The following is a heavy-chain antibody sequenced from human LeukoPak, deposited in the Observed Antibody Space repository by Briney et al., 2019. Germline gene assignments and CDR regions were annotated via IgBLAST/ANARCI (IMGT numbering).Heavy chain of an antibody. Sequence: ASVKVSCKASGGTFSSYAISWVRQAPGQGLEWMGWISAYNGNTNYAQKLQGRVTMTTDTSTSTAYMELRSLRSDDTAVYYCARDLLLYYYDSSGSQFDYWGQGTLVTVSS. CDR3: ARDLLLYYYDSSGSQFDY. D-gene: IGHD3-22*01. V-gene: IGHV1-18*01. CDR1: GGTFSSYA. CDR2: ISAYNGNT. J-gene: IGHJ4*02.